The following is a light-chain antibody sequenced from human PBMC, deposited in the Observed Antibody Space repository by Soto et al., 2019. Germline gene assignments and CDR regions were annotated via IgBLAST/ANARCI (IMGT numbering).Light chain of an antibody. CDR1: SSDVGGHNY. CDR3: SSYTSSNTWV. J-gene: IGLJ3*02. V-gene: IGLV2-14*01. CDR2: EVS. Sequence: QSALTQPASVSGSPGQPITISCVGTSSDVGGHNYVSWYQQYPGKAPKLMISEVSDRPSGISNRFSGSTSGNTASLTISRLQAEDEADYYCSSYTSSNTWVFGGGTQLTVL.